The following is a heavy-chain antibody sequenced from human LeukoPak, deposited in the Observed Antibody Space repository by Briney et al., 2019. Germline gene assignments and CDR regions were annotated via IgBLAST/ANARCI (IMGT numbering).Heavy chain of an antibody. CDR3: AKDAAGLFDY. D-gene: IGHD6-13*01. V-gene: IGHV3-23*01. Sequence: GGSLRLSCAASGLTFSIYAMSWVRHAPGKGLEWVSAISGSGGSTYYADSGKGRFTISRDNSKNTLYLQMNSLRAEDTAVYYCAKDAAGLFDYWGQGTLVTVSS. J-gene: IGHJ4*02. CDR2: ISGSGGST. CDR1: GLTFSIYA.